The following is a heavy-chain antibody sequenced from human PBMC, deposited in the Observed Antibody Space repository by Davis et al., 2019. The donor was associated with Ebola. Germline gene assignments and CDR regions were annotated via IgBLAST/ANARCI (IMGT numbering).Heavy chain of an antibody. J-gene: IGHJ4*02. D-gene: IGHD2-2*01. V-gene: IGHV3-11*04. Sequence: PGGSLRLSCAASGFTFSDYYMSWIRQAPGKGLEWVSYISSSGSNIYYADSVKGRFTISRDNAKNTLYLQMSSLRAEDTAMYFCASEQPPYQFDYWGQGTLVSVSS. CDR3: ASEQPPYQFDY. CDR2: ISSSGSNI. CDR1: GFTFSDYY.